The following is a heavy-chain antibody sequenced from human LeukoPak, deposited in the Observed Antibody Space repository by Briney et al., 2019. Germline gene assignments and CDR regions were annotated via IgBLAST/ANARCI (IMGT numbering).Heavy chain of an antibody. CDR2: IGVGRGHT. CDR1: GFTFSSYA. J-gene: IGHJ4*02. Sequence: GGSLRLSCAASGFTFSSYAMSWVRQAPGKGLEWDSSIGVGRGHTYYADSVKGRFTISRDNSKNTLYLQMNSLRAEDTAVYYCARVLGAGGLDYWGQGTLVTVSS. D-gene: IGHD6-13*01. V-gene: IGHV3-23*01. CDR3: ARVLGAGGLDY.